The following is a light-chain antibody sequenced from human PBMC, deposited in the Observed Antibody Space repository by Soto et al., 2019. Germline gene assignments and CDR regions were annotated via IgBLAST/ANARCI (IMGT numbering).Light chain of an antibody. Sequence: IQMTQSPSSLSASVGDRVTISCRASQSIGTYLHWYQQKLGKAPKFLIYSASTLQSGVPSRFSGSGSGTYFTLTISGLQPEDFATYYCRQSYSTPTFGQGTKVDIK. V-gene: IGKV1-39*01. J-gene: IGKJ1*01. CDR3: RQSYSTPT. CDR2: SAS. CDR1: QSIGTY.